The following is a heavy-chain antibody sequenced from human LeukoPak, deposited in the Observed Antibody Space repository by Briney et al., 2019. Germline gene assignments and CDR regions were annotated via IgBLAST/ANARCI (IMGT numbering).Heavy chain of an antibody. Sequence: PSETLSLTCTVSGGSISSYYWSWIRQPPGKGLERIGYIYYSGSTNYNPSLKSRVTISVDTSKNQFSLKLSSVTAADTAVYYCARYSSLVGMDVWGQGTTVTVSS. CDR1: GGSISSYY. CDR3: ARYSSLVGMDV. CDR2: IYYSGST. V-gene: IGHV4-59*01. D-gene: IGHD2-8*02. J-gene: IGHJ6*02.